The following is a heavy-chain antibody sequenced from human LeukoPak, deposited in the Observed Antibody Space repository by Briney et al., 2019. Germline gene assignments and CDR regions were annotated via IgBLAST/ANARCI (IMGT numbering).Heavy chain of an antibody. V-gene: IGHV3-23*01. CDR3: AKDLYYYGSGSYPDWAFDI. J-gene: IGHJ3*02. D-gene: IGHD3-10*01. CDR2: ISGSGGST. Sequence: GGSLRLSCAASGFTFSSYAMSWVRQAPGKGLEWVSAISGSGGSTYYADSVKGRFTISRDNSKNTLYLQMNGLRAEDTAVYYCAKDLYYYGSGSYPDWAFDIWGQGTMVTVSS. CDR1: GFTFSSYA.